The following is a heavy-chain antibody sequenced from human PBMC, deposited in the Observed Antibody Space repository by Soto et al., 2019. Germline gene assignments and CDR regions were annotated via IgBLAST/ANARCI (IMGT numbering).Heavy chain of an antibody. D-gene: IGHD4-17*01. Sequence: NPGGSLRLSCAASGFTFTNAWVSWVRQAPGKGLEWVGRIKSKTDGGTTDYAAPVKGRFTISRDDSKNTLYLQMNSLKTEDTAVYYCTTARGTYGAEYFQHWGQGTLVTVSS. J-gene: IGHJ1*01. V-gene: IGHV3-15*01. CDR1: GFTFTNAW. CDR2: IKSKTDGGTT. CDR3: TTARGTYGAEYFQH.